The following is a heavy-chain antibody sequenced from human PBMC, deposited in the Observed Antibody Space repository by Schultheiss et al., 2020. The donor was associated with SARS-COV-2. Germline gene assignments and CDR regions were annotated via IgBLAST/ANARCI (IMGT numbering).Heavy chain of an antibody. J-gene: IGHJ4*02. V-gene: IGHV3-48*02. CDR2: ISSSSSSI. CDR1: GFTFSSFS. Sequence: ETLSLTCAASGFTFSSFSMNWVRQAPGKGLEWVAYISSSSSSIYYADSVKDRFTISRDNAKNSLYLHMNSLTDEDTATYYCASSMGWSAPDYWGQGTLVTVSS. D-gene: IGHD3-3*01. CDR3: ASSMGWSAPDY.